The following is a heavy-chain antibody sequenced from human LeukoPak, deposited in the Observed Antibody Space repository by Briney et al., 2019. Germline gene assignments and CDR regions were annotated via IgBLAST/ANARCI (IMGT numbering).Heavy chain of an antibody. J-gene: IGHJ4*02. CDR2: IDPSDSYT. CDR1: GYSFTSYW. V-gene: IGHV5-10-1*01. CDR3: ARSYSHCSGGSCYRTHSDY. D-gene: IGHD2-15*01. Sequence: KPGESLRISCKGSGYSFTSYWISWVRQMPGKGLEWMGRIDPSDSYTNYSPSFQGHVTISADKSISTAYLQWSSLKASDTAMYYCARSYSHCSGGSCYRTHSDYWGQGTLVTVSS.